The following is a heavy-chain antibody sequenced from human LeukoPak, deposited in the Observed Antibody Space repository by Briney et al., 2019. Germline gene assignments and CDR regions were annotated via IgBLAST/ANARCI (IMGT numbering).Heavy chain of an antibody. CDR2: INHSGST. CDR1: GGSFSGYY. V-gene: IGHV4-34*01. Sequence: NSSETLSLTCAVYGGSFSGYYWSWIRQPPGKGLEWIGEINHSGSTNYNPSLKSRVTISVDTSKNQFSLKLSSVTAADTAVYYCARARDYYDSSGYYLGLDYWGQGTLVTVSS. J-gene: IGHJ4*02. D-gene: IGHD3-22*01. CDR3: ARARDYYDSSGYYLGLDY.